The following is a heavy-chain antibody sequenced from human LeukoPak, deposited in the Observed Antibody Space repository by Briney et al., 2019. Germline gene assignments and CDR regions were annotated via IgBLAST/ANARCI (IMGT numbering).Heavy chain of an antibody. Sequence: SETLSLTCTVSGYSISSGYYWGWIRQPPGKGLEWIGSIYHSGSTYYNPSLRSRVTISVDTSKNQFSLKLSSVTAADTAVYYCARESKVVPAAIDYWGQGTLVTVSS. D-gene: IGHD2-2*01. J-gene: IGHJ4*02. V-gene: IGHV4-38-2*02. CDR2: IYHSGST. CDR1: GYSISSGYY. CDR3: ARESKVVPAAIDY.